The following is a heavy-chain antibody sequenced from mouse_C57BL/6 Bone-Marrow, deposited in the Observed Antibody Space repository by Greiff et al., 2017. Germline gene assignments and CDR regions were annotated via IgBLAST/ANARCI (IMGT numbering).Heavy chain of an antibody. Sequence: QVQLQQSGAELVRPGASVTLSCKASGYTFTDYEMHWVKQTPVHGLEWIGAIDPETGGTAYNQKFKGKAILTADKSSSTAYMELRSLTSEDSAVYYCTRSARGFDYWGQGTTLTGSS. CDR2: IDPETGGT. CDR1: GYTFTDYE. J-gene: IGHJ2*01. CDR3: TRSARGFDY. V-gene: IGHV1-15*01. D-gene: IGHD3-1*01.